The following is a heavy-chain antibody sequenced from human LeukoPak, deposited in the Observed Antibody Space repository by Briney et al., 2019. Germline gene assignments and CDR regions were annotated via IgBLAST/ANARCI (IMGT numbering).Heavy chain of an antibody. J-gene: IGHJ5*02. Sequence: ASVKVSCKASGYTFTSYDINWVRQATGQGLEWMGGIIPIFGTANYAQKFQGRVTITADESTSTAYMELSSLRSEDTAVYYCARGIAVAGRPYNWFDPWGQGTLVAVSS. V-gene: IGHV1-69*13. D-gene: IGHD6-19*01. CDR2: IIPIFGTA. CDR1: GYTFTSYD. CDR3: ARGIAVAGRPYNWFDP.